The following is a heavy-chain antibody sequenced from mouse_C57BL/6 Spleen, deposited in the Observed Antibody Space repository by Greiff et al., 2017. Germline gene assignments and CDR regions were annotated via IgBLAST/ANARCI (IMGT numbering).Heavy chain of an antibody. D-gene: IGHD1-1*01. CDR3: AMTTVVATDYYAMDY. CDR2: IHPSDSDT. Sequence: QVQLKQPGAELVKPGASVKVSCKASGYTFTSYWMHWVKQRPGQGLEWIGRIHPSDSDTNYNQKFKGKATLTADKSSSTAYMQLSSLTSEDSAVYYCAMTTVVATDYYAMDYWGQGTTVTVSS. J-gene: IGHJ4*01. V-gene: IGHV1-74*01. CDR1: GYTFTSYW.